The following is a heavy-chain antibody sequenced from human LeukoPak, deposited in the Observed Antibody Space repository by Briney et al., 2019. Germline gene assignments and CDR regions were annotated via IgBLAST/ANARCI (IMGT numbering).Heavy chain of an antibody. CDR2: INQSGRT. D-gene: IGHD3-10*01. V-gene: IGHV4-34*01. CDR1: GGSLSGYY. J-gene: IGHJ4*02. CDR3: GRLAYYYGSGSYYKGPKGYFDY. Sequence: PSETLSLTCALYGGSLSGYYWSWIRQPPGKGRGWVGEINQSGRTNYNPSLKSRVTIPVDTSKSQFSLKLSSVAAADTAVYYWGRLAYYYGSGSYYKGPKGYFDYWGQETVVTVSS.